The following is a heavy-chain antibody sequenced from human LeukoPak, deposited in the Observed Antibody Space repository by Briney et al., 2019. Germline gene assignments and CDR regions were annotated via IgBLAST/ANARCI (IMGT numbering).Heavy chain of an antibody. CDR3: ARDLMGYYADVYYGMDV. CDR1: GVSISSGGYY. D-gene: IGHD2-2*01. Sequence: SETLSLTCTVSGVSISSGGYYWSWIRQHPGKGLEWIGYIYYSGSTYYNPSLKSRVTISVDASKNQFSLKLSSVTAADTAVYYCARDLMGYYADVYYGMDVWGQGTTVTVSS. J-gene: IGHJ6*02. V-gene: IGHV4-31*03. CDR2: IYYSGST.